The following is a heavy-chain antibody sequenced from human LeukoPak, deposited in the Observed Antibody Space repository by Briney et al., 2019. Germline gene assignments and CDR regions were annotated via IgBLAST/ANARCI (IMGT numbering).Heavy chain of an antibody. D-gene: IGHD3-10*01. CDR2: MNPNSGNT. CDR3: ARVKGYGSGRRYFDY. Sequence: ASVKVSCKASGYTSTSYDINWVRQATGQGLEWMGWMNPNSGNTGYAQKFQGRVTMTRDTSTSTVYMELSSLRSEDTAVYYCARVKGYGSGRRYFDYWGQGTLVTVSS. CDR1: GYTSTSYD. J-gene: IGHJ4*02. V-gene: IGHV1-8*01.